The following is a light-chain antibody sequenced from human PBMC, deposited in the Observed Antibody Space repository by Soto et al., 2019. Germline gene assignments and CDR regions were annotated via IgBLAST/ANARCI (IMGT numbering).Light chain of an antibody. Sequence: EIVLTQSPGTLSLSPVERSTVAFSASQSVSNNYLAWYQQKPGQAPRLLIYADSNRATGIPARFSGSGSGTDFTLTISSLEPEDFSVYYCQQRYNWPITFGQGTRLEIK. CDR3: QQRYNWPIT. V-gene: IGKV3-11*01. CDR2: ADS. J-gene: IGKJ5*01. CDR1: QSVSNNY.